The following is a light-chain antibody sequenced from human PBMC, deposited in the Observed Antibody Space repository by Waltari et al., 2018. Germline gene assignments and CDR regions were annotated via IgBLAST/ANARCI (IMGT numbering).Light chain of an antibody. CDR1: QSISSY. Sequence: DILMTQSPSSLSAFVGDRVTITCLASQSISSYLNWYQQKPGKAPKLLIYAASSLQSGVPSRFSGSGSGTDFTLTISSLQPEDFATYYCQQSYSTPLTFGGGTKVEIK. CDR2: AAS. CDR3: QQSYSTPLT. J-gene: IGKJ4*01. V-gene: IGKV1-39*01.